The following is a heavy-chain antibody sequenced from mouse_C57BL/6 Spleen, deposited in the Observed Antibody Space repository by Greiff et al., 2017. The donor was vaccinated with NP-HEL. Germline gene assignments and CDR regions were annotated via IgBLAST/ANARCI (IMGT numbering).Heavy chain of an antibody. CDR2: IYPGDGDT. J-gene: IGHJ2*01. V-gene: IGHV1-80*01. Sequence: VQLQQSGAELVKPGASVKISCKASGYAFSSYWMNWVKQRPGKGLEWIGQIYPGDGDTNYNGKFKGKATLTADKSSSTAYMQLSSLTSEDSAVYFCARSPYGSSFDCWGQGTTLTVSS. CDR1: GYAFSSYW. D-gene: IGHD1-1*01. CDR3: ARSPYGSSFDC.